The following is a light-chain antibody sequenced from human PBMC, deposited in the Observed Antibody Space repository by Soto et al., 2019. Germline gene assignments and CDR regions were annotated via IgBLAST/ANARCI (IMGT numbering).Light chain of an antibody. Sequence: EIVMTQSPATLSVSPGERATLSCRASQSVSSNLAWYQQKPGQAPRLLIYGASTRATGIPARFSGSGPGTDFPLTISSLQSEDFADYCCQQYNNWPPTGTSGRGPKVEIK. CDR3: QQYNNWPPTGT. V-gene: IGKV3-15*01. J-gene: IGKJ1*01. CDR1: QSVSSN. CDR2: GAS.